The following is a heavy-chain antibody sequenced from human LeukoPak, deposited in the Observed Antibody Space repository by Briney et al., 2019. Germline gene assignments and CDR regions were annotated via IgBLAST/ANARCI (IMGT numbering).Heavy chain of an antibody. Sequence: GGSLGLSCAASGFTFSSYWMHWVRQAPGKGRVWVSRINSDGSSTSYAASVKGRFTISRDNAKNTLYLQMNSLRAEDTAVYYCARDQSSGWYAPYYYYYYGMDVWGQGTTVTVSS. D-gene: IGHD6-19*01. V-gene: IGHV3-74*01. J-gene: IGHJ6*02. CDR1: GFTFSSYW. CDR3: ARDQSSGWYAPYYYYYYGMDV. CDR2: INSDGSST.